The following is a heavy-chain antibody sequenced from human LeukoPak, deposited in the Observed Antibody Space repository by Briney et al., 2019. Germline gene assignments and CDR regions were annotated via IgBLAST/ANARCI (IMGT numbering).Heavy chain of an antibody. CDR2: INHSGST. Sequence: SETLSLTCAVYGGSFSGYYWSWIRQPPGKGLEWIGEINHSGSTNYNPSLKRRVTISVDTSKNQFSLKLSSVTAADTAVYYCAGGPVSIFDYWGQGTLVTVSS. J-gene: IGHJ4*02. CDR3: AGGPVSIFDY. CDR1: GGSFSGYY. V-gene: IGHV4-34*01.